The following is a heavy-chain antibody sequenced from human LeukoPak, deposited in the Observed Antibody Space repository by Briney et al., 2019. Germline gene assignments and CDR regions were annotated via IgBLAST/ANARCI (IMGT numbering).Heavy chain of an antibody. J-gene: IGHJ4*02. CDR3: ARETGGSFEYFDY. V-gene: IGHV1-2*06. CDR2: INPSSGGT. CDR1: GYSFTSYY. Sequence: ASVKVSCKASGYSFTSYYIHWVRQAPGQGLEWMGRINPSSGGTNYAQKFQGRVTMTRDTSITTAYMGLSSLRSDDTAVYYCARETGGSFEYFDYWGQGTLVTDSS. D-gene: IGHD7-27*01.